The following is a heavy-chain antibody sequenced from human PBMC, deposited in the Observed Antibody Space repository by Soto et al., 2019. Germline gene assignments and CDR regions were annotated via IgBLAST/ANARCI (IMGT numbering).Heavy chain of an antibody. J-gene: IGHJ4*02. V-gene: IGHV1-69*04. CDR3: ARDEEAGIAVAGTQAFRY. CDR1: GGTFSSYT. Sequence: GASVKVSCKASGGTFSSYTISWVRQAPGQGLEWMGRIIPILGIANYAQKFQGRVTITADKSTSTAYMELSSLRSEDTAVYYCARDEEAGIAVAGTQAFRYWGQGTLVTVSS. CDR2: IIPILGIA. D-gene: IGHD6-19*01.